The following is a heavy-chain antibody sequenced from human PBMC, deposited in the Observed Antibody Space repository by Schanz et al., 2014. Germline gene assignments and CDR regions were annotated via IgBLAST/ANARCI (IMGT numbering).Heavy chain of an antibody. CDR1: GYIFSKYG. V-gene: IGHV1-18*01. D-gene: IGHD6-19*01. Sequence: AQLAQSGGEVKKPGASVKVSCKASGYIFSKYGITWVRQAPGQGLEWMGWISGYNGNTNYAQKFQGRVTLTTDTSTNTVYMELTSLRSDDTAVYYCARGSSWFDPWGQGTLVTVSS. CDR3: ARGSSWFDP. J-gene: IGHJ5*02. CDR2: ISGYNGNT.